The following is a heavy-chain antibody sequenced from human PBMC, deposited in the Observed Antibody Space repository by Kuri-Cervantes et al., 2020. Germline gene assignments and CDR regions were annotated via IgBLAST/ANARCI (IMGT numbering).Heavy chain of an antibody. Sequence: SETLSLTCTVSGGSISSSIYYWDWIRQHPGKGLEWIGEINHSGSTNYNPSLKSRVTISVDTSKNQFSLKLSSVTAADTAVYYCARVRRVWGYDLGSGDHFHYYMDVWGTGTTVTVSS. J-gene: IGHJ6*03. V-gene: IGHV4-39*07. D-gene: IGHD3-3*01. CDR3: ARVRRVWGYDLGSGDHFHYYMDV. CDR1: GGSISSSIYY. CDR2: INHSGST.